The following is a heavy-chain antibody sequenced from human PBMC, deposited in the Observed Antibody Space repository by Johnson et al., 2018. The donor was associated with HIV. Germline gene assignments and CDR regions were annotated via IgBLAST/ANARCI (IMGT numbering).Heavy chain of an antibody. CDR2: IYSGGST. CDR3: AKDYGWSSWYVNDAFDI. CDR1: GFTVSSNY. D-gene: IGHD6-13*01. J-gene: IGHJ3*02. Sequence: VQLVESGGGLIQPGGSLRLSCAASGFTVSSNYMSWVRQAPGKGLEWVSVIYSGGSTYYADSVKGRFTISRDNSKNTLYLQMNSLRAEDTAVYYCAKDYGWSSWYVNDAFDIWGQGTMVTVSS. V-gene: IGHV3-53*01.